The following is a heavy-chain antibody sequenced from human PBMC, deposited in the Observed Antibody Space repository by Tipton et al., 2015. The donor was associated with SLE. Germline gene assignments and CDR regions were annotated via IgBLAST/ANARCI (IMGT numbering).Heavy chain of an antibody. CDR3: ARAPLRIHLGDLSALDC. V-gene: IGHV3-9*01. CDR1: GFTFDDYV. CDR2: IRWNSGSI. D-gene: IGHD3-16*02. Sequence: SLRLSCAASGFTFDDYVMHWVRQAPGKGLEWVSGIRWNSGSIGYADSVKGRFTISRDNAKNSLYLQMNSLRAEDTALYYCARAPLRIHLGDLSALDCWGQVTLVIVFS. J-gene: IGHJ4*02.